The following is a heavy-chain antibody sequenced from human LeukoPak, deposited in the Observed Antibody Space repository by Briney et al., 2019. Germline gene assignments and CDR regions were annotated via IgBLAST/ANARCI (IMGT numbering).Heavy chain of an antibody. V-gene: IGHV1-69*04. Sequence: ASVNVSCKASGGTFSSYSISWVRQAPGQGLEWMGRIIPIVDITNYAQKFQGRITITADKSTSTAYMELSSLRSEDTAVYYCTKDRLVATEPWGQGTLLTVSS. CDR1: GGTFSSYS. CDR3: TKDRLVATEP. CDR2: IIPIVDIT. J-gene: IGHJ5*02. D-gene: IGHD3-10*01.